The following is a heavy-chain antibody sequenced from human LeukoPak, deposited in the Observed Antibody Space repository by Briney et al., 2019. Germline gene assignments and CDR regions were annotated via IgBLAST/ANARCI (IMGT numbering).Heavy chain of an antibody. J-gene: IGHJ3*02. CDR1: GFNLDGYA. CDR3: VKDLRLDLHLDTFHI. V-gene: IGHV3-9*01. D-gene: IGHD1-1*01. CDR2: ISWDSGSS. Sequence: GGSLRLSCAASGFNLDGYAMHWVRQAPGKGLEWVSSISWDSGSSVYVDSVKGRFTISRDNAKNSLYLQMDSLTPEDSALYYCVKDLRLDLHLDTFHIWGRGTRVTVSS.